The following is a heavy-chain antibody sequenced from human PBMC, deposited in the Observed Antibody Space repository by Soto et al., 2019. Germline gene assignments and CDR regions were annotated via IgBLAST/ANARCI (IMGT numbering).Heavy chain of an antibody. Sequence: GGSLRLSCAASGFSFSTYGMSWVRQAPGKGLEWVSGISGRGDSTYNADSVKGRFTISRDNSKSTVYLQMNKLRVEDTAVYYCAKGTRSSAWLLDYWGQGSMVTVSS. CDR2: ISGRGDST. D-gene: IGHD6-19*01. CDR3: AKGTRSSAWLLDY. CDR1: GFSFSTYG. V-gene: IGHV3-23*01. J-gene: IGHJ4*02.